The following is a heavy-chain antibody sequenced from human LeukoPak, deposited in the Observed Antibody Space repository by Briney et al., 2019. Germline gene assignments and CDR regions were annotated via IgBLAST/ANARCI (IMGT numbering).Heavy chain of an antibody. V-gene: IGHV1-69*10. CDR3: GRGARPPHYYYYMDV. Sequence: SVTVSCKASGGTFNSYGIIWVRQAPGQGLEWMGGIIPILGTANYAQKFQGRVTISADKSTSTAYMELSSLRSEDTAVYYCGRGARPPHYYYYMDVWGKGTTVTVSS. CDR1: GGTFNSYG. J-gene: IGHJ6*03. D-gene: IGHD5-12*01. CDR2: IIPILGTA.